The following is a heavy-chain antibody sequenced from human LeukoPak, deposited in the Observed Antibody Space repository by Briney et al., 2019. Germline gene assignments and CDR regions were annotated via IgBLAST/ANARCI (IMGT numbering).Heavy chain of an antibody. Sequence: SVKVSCKASGGIFTSDRISWVRQVPGQGLEWMGGIIPFFGTTNYAQKFQGRVTMTADEATSTAYMELTSPRSHDTAVYYCARDTVDTPTITPLHYWGQGTLVTVSS. CDR2: IIPFFGTT. CDR3: ARDTVDTPTITPLHY. CDR1: GGIFTSDR. V-gene: IGHV1-69*13. D-gene: IGHD5-18*01. J-gene: IGHJ4*02.